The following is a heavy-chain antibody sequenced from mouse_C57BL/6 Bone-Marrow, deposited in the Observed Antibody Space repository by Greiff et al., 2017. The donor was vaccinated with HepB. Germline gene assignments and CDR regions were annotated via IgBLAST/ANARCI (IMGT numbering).Heavy chain of an antibody. CDR3: ARDYYGRHWYFDV. D-gene: IGHD1-1*01. V-gene: IGHV1-63*01. CDR1: GYTFTNYW. J-gene: IGHJ1*03. CDR2: IYPGGGYT. Sequence: QVHVKQSGAELVRPGTSVKMSCKASGYTFTNYWIGWAKQRPGHGLEWIGDIYPGGGYTNYNEKFKGKATLTADKSSSTAYMQFSSLTSEDSAIYYCARDYYGRHWYFDVWGTGTTVTVSS.